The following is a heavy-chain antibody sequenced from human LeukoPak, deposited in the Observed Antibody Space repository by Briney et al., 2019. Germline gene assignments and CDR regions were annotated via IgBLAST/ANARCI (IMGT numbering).Heavy chain of an antibody. J-gene: IGHJ6*02. CDR3: ARALGYYGSGSYFYGMDV. Sequence: GSLTLSCATSGFSLSTYAMHWVRQAPGNGLEWVALISYDGGDKYYADSVKGRVTISRDNSKNTLYLQISSLRPEDTAVYYCARALGYYGSGSYFYGMDVWGQGTTVTVSS. V-gene: IGHV3-30*04. D-gene: IGHD3-10*01. CDR2: ISYDGGDK. CDR1: GFSLSTYA.